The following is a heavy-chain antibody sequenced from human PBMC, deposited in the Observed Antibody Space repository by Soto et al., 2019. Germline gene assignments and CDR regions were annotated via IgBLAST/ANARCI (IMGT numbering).Heavy chain of an antibody. CDR1: GYSFAGYW. Sequence: GESLKISCKGSGYSFAGYWITWVRQKPGKGLEWMGRIDPSDSQTYYSPSFRGHVTIAVTKSITTVFLQWSSLRASDTAMYYCARQIYDSDTGPNFQYYFDSWGQGTPVTVS. V-gene: IGHV5-10-1*01. CDR3: ARQIYDSDTGPNFQYYFDS. CDR2: IDPSDSQT. D-gene: IGHD3-22*01. J-gene: IGHJ4*02.